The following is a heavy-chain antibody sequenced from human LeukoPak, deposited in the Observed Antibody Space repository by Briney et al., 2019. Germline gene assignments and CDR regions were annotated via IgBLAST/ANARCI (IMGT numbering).Heavy chain of an antibody. V-gene: IGHV4-34*01. CDR1: GESFSGYY. D-gene: IGHD3-16*01. J-gene: IGHJ4*02. CDR3: AKGNWATRFDR. Sequence: SETLSLTCAVYGESFSGYYWSWIRQPPGKGLEWIGEISHSGSTNYNPSLKSRLTMSVDTSKNQFSLKLSSVTAADTAVYYCAKGNWATRFDRWGQGTLVTVSS. CDR2: ISHSGST.